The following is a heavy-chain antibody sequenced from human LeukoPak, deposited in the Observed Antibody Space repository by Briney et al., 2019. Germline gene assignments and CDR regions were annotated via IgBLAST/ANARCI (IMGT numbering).Heavy chain of an antibody. CDR3: ARMNDYYFDY. CDR1: GFTFRSYA. V-gene: IGHV3-53*01. D-gene: IGHD1-1*01. CDR2: IYSGGST. Sequence: GGSLRLSCAASGFTFRSYAMSWVRQAPGKGLEWVSVIYSGGSTYYADSVKGRFTISRDNSKNTLYLQMNSLRAEDTAVYYCARMNDYYFDYWGQRTLVTVSS. J-gene: IGHJ4*02.